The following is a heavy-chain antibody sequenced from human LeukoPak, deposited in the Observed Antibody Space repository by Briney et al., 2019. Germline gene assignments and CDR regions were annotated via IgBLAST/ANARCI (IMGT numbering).Heavy chain of an antibody. D-gene: IGHD2-15*01. CDR1: GFTFSTYW. Sequence: PGGSLRLSCAASGFTFSTYWMSWVRQAPGKGLEWVANIKQDGSVKYYVDSVKGRFTISRGNAKNSLYLQMNSLRAEDTAVYYCARYCSGGACYLGEYYFDYWGQGTLVTVSS. V-gene: IGHV3-7*01. CDR2: IKQDGSVK. J-gene: IGHJ4*02. CDR3: ARYCSGGACYLGEYYFDY.